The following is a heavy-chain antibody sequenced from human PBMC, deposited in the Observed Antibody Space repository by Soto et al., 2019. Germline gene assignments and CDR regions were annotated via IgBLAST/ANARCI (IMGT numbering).Heavy chain of an antibody. CDR1: GFTFSSDW. CDR2: INMDGSST. V-gene: IGHV3-74*01. Sequence: GGSLRLSCAASGFTFSSDWMHWVRQAAGKGLVWVSRINMDGSSTNYADSVKGRFTISRDNAKNTLYLQMNSLRADDTAVYYCARGPRGLYGNDYWGQGALVTV. D-gene: IGHD2-8*01. CDR3: ARGPRGLYGNDY. J-gene: IGHJ4*02.